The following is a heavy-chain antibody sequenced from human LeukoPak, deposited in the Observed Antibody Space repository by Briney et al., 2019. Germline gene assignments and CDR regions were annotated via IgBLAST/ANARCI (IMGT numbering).Heavy chain of an antibody. V-gene: IGHV3-53*01. D-gene: IGHD3-22*01. CDR3: ARGGDSSGYYYSYYYGMDV. J-gene: IGHJ6*02. CDR1: GFTVSSNY. Sequence: RAGGSLRLSCAASGFTVSSNYMSWVRQAPGKGLEWVSVIYSGGSTYYADSVKGRFTISRDNSKNTLYLQMNSLRAEDTAVYYCARGGDSSGYYYSYYYGMDVWGQGTTVTVSS. CDR2: IYSGGST.